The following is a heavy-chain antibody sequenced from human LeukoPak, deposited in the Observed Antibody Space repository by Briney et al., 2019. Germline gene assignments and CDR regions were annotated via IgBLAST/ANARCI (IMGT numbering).Heavy chain of an antibody. V-gene: IGHV3-74*01. D-gene: IGHD1-26*01. J-gene: IGHJ4*02. CDR1: GFTFSNYW. CDR3: AKDGGSGATRPIDF. CDR2: ISSDGSST. Sequence: GGSLRLSCAASGFTFSNYWMHWVRQAPGKGLVWVSRISSDGSSTSYADSVKGRFTISRDNSKNSLYLQLNSLRTEDTAFYYCAKDGGSGATRPIDFWGQGTLVTVSS.